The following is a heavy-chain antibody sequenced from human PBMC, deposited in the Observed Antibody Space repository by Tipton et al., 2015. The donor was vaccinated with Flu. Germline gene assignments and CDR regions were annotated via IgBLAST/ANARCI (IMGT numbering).Heavy chain of an antibody. J-gene: IGHJ4*02. V-gene: IGHV3-53*01. CDR1: GFTVSSNY. CDR3: ARGRAMIVGGYYFGY. Sequence: QLVQSGGGLIQRGGSLRLSCAVSGFTVSSNYMTWVRQAPGKGLELVSVIYSGGSTYYADSVKGRFTISRDNSKNTLYLQMNSLRAEDTAVYYCARGRAMIVGGYYFGYWGQGTLVTVSS. CDR2: IYSGGST. D-gene: IGHD3-22*01.